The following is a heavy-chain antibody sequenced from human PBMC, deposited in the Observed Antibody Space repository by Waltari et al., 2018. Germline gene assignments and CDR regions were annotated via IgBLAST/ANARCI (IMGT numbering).Heavy chain of an antibody. D-gene: IGHD4-4*01. CDR3: ARDSKFDP. CDR2: INSGGTT. J-gene: IGHJ5*02. Sequence: EVQLVESGGGLIQPGGYLRLSCAASGFSISDNYMSWVRQAPGKGLEWVSFINSGGTTYYADSVKGRFTISRDNSKNTVYLQMNSLRAEDTAMYYCARDSKFDPWGQGTLVTVSS. V-gene: IGHV3-53*01. CDR1: GFSISDNY.